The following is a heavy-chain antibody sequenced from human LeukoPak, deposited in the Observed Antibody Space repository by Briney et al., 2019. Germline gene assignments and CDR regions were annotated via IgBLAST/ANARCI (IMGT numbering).Heavy chain of an antibody. J-gene: IGHJ3*02. V-gene: IGHV4-59*01. D-gene: IGHD1-26*01. CDR2: IYYSGST. CDR3: AREGARWEPSFSAFDI. Sequence: ASETLSLTCTVSGGSISGYYWSWIRQPPGKGLEWIGYIYYSGSTSYNPSLKSRVTISVDTSKNQSSLKLSSVTAADTAVYYCAREGARWEPSFSAFDIWGQGTMVTVSS. CDR1: GGSISGYY.